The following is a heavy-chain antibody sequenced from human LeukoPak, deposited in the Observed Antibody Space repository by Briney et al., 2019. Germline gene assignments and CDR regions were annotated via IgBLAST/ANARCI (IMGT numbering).Heavy chain of an antibody. J-gene: IGHJ4*02. CDR1: GYSFMDYD. Sequence: ASVKVSCKASGYSFMDYDISWVRQATGQGLEWMGWMNPKSGNTGYAEKFQGRVAMTGDTSVGTAYMELSSLRSEDTAVYYCARNSGLADCWGQGTLVTVSS. V-gene: IGHV1-8*01. CDR3: ARNSGLADC. D-gene: IGHD5-12*01. CDR2: MNPKSGNT.